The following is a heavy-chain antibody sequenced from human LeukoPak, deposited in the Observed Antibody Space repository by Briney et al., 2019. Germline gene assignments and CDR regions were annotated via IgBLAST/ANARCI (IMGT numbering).Heavy chain of an antibody. CDR1: GGSISSYY. D-gene: IGHD1-26*01. Sequence: PSETLSLTCTVSGGSISSYYWSWIRQPAGKGLEWIGRIYTSGSTNYNPSLKSRVTMSVDTSKNQFSLKLSSVTAADTAVYYCARAWGATGYYYYYMDVWGKGTTVTVSS. CDR2: IYTSGST. CDR3: ARAWGATGYYYYYMDV. V-gene: IGHV4-4*07. J-gene: IGHJ6*03.